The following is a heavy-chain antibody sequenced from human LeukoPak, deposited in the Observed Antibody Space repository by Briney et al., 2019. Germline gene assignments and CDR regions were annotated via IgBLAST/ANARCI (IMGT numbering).Heavy chain of an antibody. D-gene: IGHD5-18*01. CDR1: GFTFSSYA. J-gene: IGHJ4*02. Sequence: PGGSLRLSCAASGFTFSSYAMSWVRQAPGKGLEWVSAISGSGGSTYYADSVKGRFTVSRDNSKNTLYLQMNSLRAEDTAVYYCAKVDGYSYGSFDYWGQGTLVTVSS. CDR3: AKVDGYSYGSFDY. V-gene: IGHV3-23*01. CDR2: ISGSGGST.